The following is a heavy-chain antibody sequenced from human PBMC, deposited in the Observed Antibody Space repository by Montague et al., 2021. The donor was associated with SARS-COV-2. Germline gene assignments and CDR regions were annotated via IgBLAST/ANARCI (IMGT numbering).Heavy chain of an antibody. CDR3: ARASVTGGTLDY. J-gene: IGHJ4*02. D-gene: IGHD1-26*01. CDR2: VYHTGST. V-gene: IGHV4-4*02. Sequence: SGTLSLTCAVSGDSIGNGHWWSWVRQPPGKGLEWIGEVYHTGSTNYNPSLKSRVTISVDMSNDQFSLRVTSVTAADTAVYYCARASVTGGTLDYWGQGSLATVSS. CDR1: GDSIGNGHW.